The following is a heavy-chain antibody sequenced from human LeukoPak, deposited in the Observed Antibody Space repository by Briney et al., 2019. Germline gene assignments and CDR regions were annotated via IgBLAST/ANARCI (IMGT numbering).Heavy chain of an antibody. D-gene: IGHD2-15*01. CDR2: IKIGEGNT. V-gene: IGHV1-18*01. CDR1: GYTFSDFG. J-gene: IGHJ4*02. CDR3: SRSYYSSSWYYFDH. Sequence: ASVKVSCKTSGYTFSDFGITWVRQAPGQGPEWMGWIKIGEGNTHYGQKFRDRVSMTRDISSNTAFLEMRNLRPDDTAVYFCSRSYYSSSWYYFDHCGQGTLFTVSP.